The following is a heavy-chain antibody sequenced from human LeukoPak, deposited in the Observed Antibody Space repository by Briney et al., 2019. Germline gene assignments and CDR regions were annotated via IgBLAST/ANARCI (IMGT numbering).Heavy chain of an antibody. V-gene: IGHV3-11*01. CDR3: ARVGYGDYPAFDY. Sequence: PGGSLRLSCAASGSTFSDYYMSWIRQAPGKGLEWVLYTSSSGSTIYYADSAKGRFTISRDNAKNSLYLQMNSLRAEDTAVYYCARVGYGDYPAFDYWGQGTLVTVSS. CDR1: GSTFSDYY. D-gene: IGHD4-17*01. CDR2: TSSSGSTI. J-gene: IGHJ4*02.